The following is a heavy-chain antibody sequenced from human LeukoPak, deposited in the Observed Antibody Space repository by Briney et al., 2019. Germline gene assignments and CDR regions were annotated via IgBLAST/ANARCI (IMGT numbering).Heavy chain of an antibody. V-gene: IGHV3-23*01. CDR1: GFTFSDHA. CDR2: INGNGGGS. Sequence: GGSLRLSCAASGFTFSDHAMSWVRQAPAKGLEWVSSINGNGGGSYYIDSVKGRFTVSRDNSKNMVYLQMNNLRADDTAVYYCAKSVVVITFRFDDWGQGALVTVSS. J-gene: IGHJ4*02. CDR3: AKSVVVITFRFDD. D-gene: IGHD2-15*01.